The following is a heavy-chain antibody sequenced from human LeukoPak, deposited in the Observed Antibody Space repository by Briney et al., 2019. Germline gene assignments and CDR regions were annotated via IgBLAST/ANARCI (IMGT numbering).Heavy chain of an antibody. D-gene: IGHD1-14*01. CDR2: INHSGST. Sequence: SETLSLTCAVYGESFSGYYWTWIRQPPGKGLEWIGDINHSGSTNYIPSLKSRVTVSVDTSKNQFSLKLTSVTAADTAVYYCARGQEHKNHFDSWGQGTRLTVSS. CDR3: ARGQEHKNHFDS. V-gene: IGHV4-34*01. J-gene: IGHJ5*01. CDR1: GESFSGYY.